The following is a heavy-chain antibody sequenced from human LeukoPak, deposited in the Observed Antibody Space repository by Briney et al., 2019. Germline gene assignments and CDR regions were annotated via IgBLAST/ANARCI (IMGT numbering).Heavy chain of an antibody. V-gene: IGHV1-18*01. D-gene: IGHD2-15*01. J-gene: IGHJ4*02. CDR3: ARGYCSGGSCYALYYFDH. CDR1: GYTFTSYG. CDR2: ISAYNGNT. Sequence: GASVKVSCKASGYTFTSYGISWVRQAPGQGLEWMGWISAYNGNTNYAQKLQGRVTMTTDTSTSTAYMELRSLRSDDTAVYYCARGYCSGGSCYALYYFDHWGQGTLVTVSS.